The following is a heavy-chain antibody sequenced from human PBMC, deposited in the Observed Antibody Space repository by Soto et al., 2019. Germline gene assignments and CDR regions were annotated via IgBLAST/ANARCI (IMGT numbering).Heavy chain of an antibody. J-gene: IGHJ5*02. CDR1: GYTFTSYS. V-gene: IGHV1-3*01. Sequence: ASVKVSCKASGYTFTSYSMHWVRQAPGQRLEWMGWINAGNGNTQYSQKFQGRVTITRDASASTAYMELRSLRSEDTAVYYCARVQVPAVGVAVWFEPWGQGTLVSLSS. CDR2: INAGNGNT. CDR3: ARVQVPAVGVAVWFEP. D-gene: IGHD2-2*01.